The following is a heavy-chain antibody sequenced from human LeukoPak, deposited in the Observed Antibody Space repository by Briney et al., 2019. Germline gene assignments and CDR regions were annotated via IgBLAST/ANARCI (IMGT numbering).Heavy chain of an antibody. CDR3: ARGFRGASFGDVLTEYFDY. J-gene: IGHJ4*02. CDR1: GYTFTSYY. CDR2: INPTSGST. V-gene: IGHV1-46*01. D-gene: IGHD3-10*01. Sequence: ASVKVSCKASGYTFTSYYMHWVRQAPGQGLEWMGLINPTSGSTGYAQKFQGRVTMTRDMSTSTDYMELSSLRSEDTAIYYCARGFRGASFGDVLTEYFDYWGQGTLVTVSS.